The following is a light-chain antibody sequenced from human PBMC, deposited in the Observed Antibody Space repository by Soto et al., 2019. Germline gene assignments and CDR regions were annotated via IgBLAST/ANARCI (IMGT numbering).Light chain of an antibody. CDR2: KAS. V-gene: IGKV1-5*03. J-gene: IGKJ1*01. CDR1: QSVSNW. CDR3: QHYNGYRWT. Sequence: DIQMTQSPSTLSASVGDRVTITCRASQSVSNWLAWYQQEPGKAPKILIYKASSLESGVPSRFSGSGSGTEFTLTISSLRPDDFATYYCQHYNGYRWTFGQGTKVDIK.